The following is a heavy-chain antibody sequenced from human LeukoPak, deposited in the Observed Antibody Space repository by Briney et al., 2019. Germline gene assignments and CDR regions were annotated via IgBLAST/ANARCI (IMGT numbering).Heavy chain of an antibody. V-gene: IGHV3-23*01. D-gene: IGHD3-10*01. CDR2: ISGSGGST. CDR3: AKGLWFGEFNWFDP. Sequence: PGGSLRLSCTASGFIFGDYAMSWVRQAPGKGLEWVSAISGSGGSTYYADSVKGRFTISRDNSKNTLYLQMNSLRAEDTAVYYCAKGLWFGEFNWFDPWGQGTLVTVSS. CDR1: GFIFGDYA. J-gene: IGHJ5*02.